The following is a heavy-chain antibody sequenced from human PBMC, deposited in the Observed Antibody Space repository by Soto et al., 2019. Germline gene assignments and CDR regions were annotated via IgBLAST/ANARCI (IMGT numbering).Heavy chain of an antibody. CDR2: IGSAGDT. V-gene: IGHV3-13*01. D-gene: IGHD4-4*01. CDR1: GFTFRSYD. Sequence: PGGSLRLSCAASGFTFRSYDLHWVRQPPGKGLEWLSTIGSAGDTYFPGSVKGRFTVSRENAKNSLFLQMNSLRAGDTAVYYCARGGGPGRNGYSHGAFDISGGGRMVP. CDR3: ARGGGPGRNGYSHGAFDI. J-gene: IGHJ3*02.